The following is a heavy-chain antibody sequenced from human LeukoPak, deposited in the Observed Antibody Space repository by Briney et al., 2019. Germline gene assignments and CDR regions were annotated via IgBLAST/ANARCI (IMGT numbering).Heavy chain of an antibody. CDR2: INHSGST. CDR3: GRGRGDYVWGSYRSSGAFDI. CDR1: GGSFSGYY. D-gene: IGHD3-16*02. J-gene: IGHJ3*02. Sequence: PSETLSLTCAVYGGSFSGYYWSWIRQPPGKGLEWIGEINHSGSTNYNPSLKSRVTISVDTSKNQFSLKLSSVTAADTAVYYCGRGRGDYVWGSYRSSGAFDIWGQGTMVTVSS. V-gene: IGHV4-34*01.